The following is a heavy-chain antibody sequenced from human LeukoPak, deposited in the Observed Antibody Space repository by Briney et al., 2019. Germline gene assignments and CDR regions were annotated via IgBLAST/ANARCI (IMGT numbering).Heavy chain of an antibody. CDR2: IYSGAST. V-gene: IGHV3-66*01. Sequence: PGGSLRLSCAASGFTVSSNYMSWVRQAPGKGLEWVSVIYSGASTYYADSVKGRFTISRDNSKNTLYLQMNSLRAEDTAVYYCAEGDFNILTGYSYYYYMDVWGKGTTVTISS. CDR1: GFTVSSNY. J-gene: IGHJ6*03. CDR3: AEGDFNILTGYSYYYYMDV. D-gene: IGHD3-9*01.